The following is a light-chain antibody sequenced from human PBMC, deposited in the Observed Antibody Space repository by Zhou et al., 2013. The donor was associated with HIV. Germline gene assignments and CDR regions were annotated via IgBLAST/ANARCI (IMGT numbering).Light chain of an antibody. CDR3: QQRSSWPLT. CDR2: GAS. V-gene: IGKV3-15*01. CDR1: QSVRSN. Sequence: EIVMTQSPATLSVSPGERATLTCRASQSVRSNLAWYQQKPGQAPRLLIYGASTRATGIPARFSGSGSGTEFILIITNMQSEDFAVYYCQQRSSWPLTFGGGTKVDI. J-gene: IGKJ4*01.